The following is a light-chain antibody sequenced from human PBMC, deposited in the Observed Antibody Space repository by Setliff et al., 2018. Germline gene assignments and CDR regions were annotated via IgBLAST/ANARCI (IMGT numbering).Light chain of an antibody. Sequence: QSALAQPASVSGSPGQSITISCSGTSSDVGAYDLVSWYKQHPGKAPKLIISGVSNRPSGVSNRFSGSKSGNTASLTISGLQAEDEADYYCSAYTSSSTYVFGTGTKVTVL. CDR2: GVS. V-gene: IGLV2-14*03. CDR1: SSDVGAYDL. CDR3: SAYTSSSTYV. J-gene: IGLJ1*01.